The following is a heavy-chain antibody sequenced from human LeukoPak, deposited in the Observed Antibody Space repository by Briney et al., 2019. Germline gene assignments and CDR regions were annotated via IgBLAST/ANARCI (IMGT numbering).Heavy chain of an antibody. J-gene: IGHJ4*02. CDR3: AKDISIGDTDMYDY. V-gene: IGHV3-9*01. D-gene: IGHD5-18*01. CDR2: ISWNSGSI. Sequence: GRSLRLSCAASGFTFDDYAMHWVRQAPGKGLEWVSGISWNSGSIGYADSVKGRFTISRDNAKNSLYLQMNSLRAEDTALYYCAKDISIGDTDMYDYWGQGTLVTVSS. CDR1: GFTFDDYA.